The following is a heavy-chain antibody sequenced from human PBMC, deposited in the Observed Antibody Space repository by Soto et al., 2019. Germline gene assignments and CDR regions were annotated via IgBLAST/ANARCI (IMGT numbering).Heavy chain of an antibody. V-gene: IGHV4-59*02. J-gene: IGHJ4*02. CDR2: ISYSGST. Sequence: QVQLQESGPGLVKPSETLSLTCIVSGDSVSSYYWSWIRQPPGKGLEWIGYISYSGSTKYNPSLESRVTMSVDKSKNQFSLKLNSVTAADTAVYYCASADSTPYYFDYWGQGTLVTVSS. CDR1: GDSVSSYY. CDR3: ASADSTPYYFDY. D-gene: IGHD2-2*01.